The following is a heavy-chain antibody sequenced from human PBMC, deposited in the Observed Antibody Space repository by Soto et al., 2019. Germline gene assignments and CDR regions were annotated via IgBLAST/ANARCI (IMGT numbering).Heavy chain of an antibody. CDR1: GFTFSSYG. Sequence: GGSLRLSCAASGFTFSSYGMHWVRQAPGKGLEWVAVISYDGSNKYYADSVKGRFTISRDNSKNTLYLQMNSLRAEDTAVYYCAKSVRPSKSHYYDSSGLYFQHWGQGTLVTVSS. V-gene: IGHV3-30*18. CDR2: ISYDGSNK. J-gene: IGHJ1*01. D-gene: IGHD3-22*01. CDR3: AKSVRPSKSHYYDSSGLYFQH.